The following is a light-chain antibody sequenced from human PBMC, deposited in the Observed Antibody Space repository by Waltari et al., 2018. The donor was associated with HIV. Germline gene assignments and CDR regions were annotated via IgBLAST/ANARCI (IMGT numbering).Light chain of an antibody. CDR2: QDT. J-gene: IGLJ1*01. Sequence: PSVSVSPGQTARITCSGDTLAKQYAYWYQQKPGQAPELVMYQDTERPSGIPERFSGSRSGTTVTLTISRVQAADEADYYCQSIDSGGTFVFGTGTKVTVL. V-gene: IGLV3-25*03. CDR1: TLAKQY. CDR3: QSIDSGGTFV.